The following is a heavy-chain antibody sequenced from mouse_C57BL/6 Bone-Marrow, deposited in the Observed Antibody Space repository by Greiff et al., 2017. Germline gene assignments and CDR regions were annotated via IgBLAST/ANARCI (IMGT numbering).Heavy chain of an antibody. CDR1: GFTFSDYY. CDR3: ARDYGGVYAMDY. D-gene: IGHD1-1*02. V-gene: IGHV5-16*01. CDR2: INYDGSST. Sequence: EVMLVESEGGLVQPGSSMKLSCTASGFTFSDYYMAWVRQVPEKGLEWVANINYDGSSTYYLDSLKSRFIISRDNAKNILYLQMSSLKSEDTATYYCARDYGGVYAMDYWGQGTSVTVSS. J-gene: IGHJ4*01.